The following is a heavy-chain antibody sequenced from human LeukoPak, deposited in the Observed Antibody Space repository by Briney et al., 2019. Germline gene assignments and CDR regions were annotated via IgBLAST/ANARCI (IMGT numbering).Heavy chain of an antibody. D-gene: IGHD5-24*01. J-gene: IGHJ4*02. CDR1: GHSFTSYR. CDR3: ARHTSEGLQLHFDY. V-gene: IGHV5-51*01. Sequence: PGESLKISCTGSGHSFTSYRIGWVRHMSRKGREWMGIIYRCDSETSYSPSFQGQVTISADKSISTAYLQWSSLKASDTAMYYCARHTSEGLQLHFDYWGQGTLVTVCS. CDR2: IYRCDSET.